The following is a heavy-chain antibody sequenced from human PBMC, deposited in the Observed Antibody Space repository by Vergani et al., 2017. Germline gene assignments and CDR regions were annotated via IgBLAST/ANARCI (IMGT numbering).Heavy chain of an antibody. Sequence: QVQLVESGGGVVQPGRSLRLSCAASGFTFSSYAMHWVRQAPGKGLEWVAGISYDGSNKYYADSVKGRFTISRDNSKNTLYLQMNSLRAEDTAVYYCARDSEQLVSPQYYYYMDVWGKGTTVTVSS. CDR2: ISYDGSNK. CDR3: ARDSEQLVSPQYYYYMDV. CDR1: GFTFSSYA. D-gene: IGHD6-6*01. J-gene: IGHJ6*03. V-gene: IGHV3-30-3*01.